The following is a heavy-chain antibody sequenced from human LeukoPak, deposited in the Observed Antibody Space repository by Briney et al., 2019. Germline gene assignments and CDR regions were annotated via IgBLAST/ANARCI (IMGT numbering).Heavy chain of an antibody. CDR2: IKSKGDGETT. CDR3: TTDLGLTMIRGVIVS. Sequence: GGSLRLSCAASGFTFTNAWMNWVRQAPGKGLAWVGRIKSKGDGETTDYAAPVKGRFTMSRDDSKATVYLQMNYLEAEDTAVYYCTTDLGLTMIRGVIVSWGQGALVTVSS. D-gene: IGHD3-10*01. J-gene: IGHJ5*01. V-gene: IGHV3-15*01. CDR1: GFTFTNAW.